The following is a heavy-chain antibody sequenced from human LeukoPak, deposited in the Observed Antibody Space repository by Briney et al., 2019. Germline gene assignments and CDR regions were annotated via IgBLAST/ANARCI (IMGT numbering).Heavy chain of an antibody. CDR1: GFTFSSYG. Sequence: GGSLRLSCAASGFTFSSYGMHWVRQAPGKGLEWVAVIWYDGSNKYYADSVKGRFTISRDNSKNTLYLQMNSLRAEDTAVYYCARDGSSGCFDYWGQGTLVTVSS. CDR3: ARDGSSGCFDY. J-gene: IGHJ4*02. CDR2: IWYDGSNK. D-gene: IGHD3-22*01. V-gene: IGHV3-33*01.